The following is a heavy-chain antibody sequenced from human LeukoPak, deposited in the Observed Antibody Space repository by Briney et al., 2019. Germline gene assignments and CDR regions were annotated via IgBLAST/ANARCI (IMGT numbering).Heavy chain of an antibody. J-gene: IGHJ3*02. CDR1: GGSISSYY. CDR3: ARDRSSYYDFWSGTQADAFDI. V-gene: IGHV4-59*01. Sequence: SETLSLTCTVSGGSISSYYWSWIRQPPGKGLEWIGYIYYCGSTNYNPSLKSRVTISVDTSKNQFSLKLSSVTAADTAVYYCARDRSSYYDFWSGTQADAFDIWGQGTMVTVSS. D-gene: IGHD3-3*01. CDR2: IYYCGST.